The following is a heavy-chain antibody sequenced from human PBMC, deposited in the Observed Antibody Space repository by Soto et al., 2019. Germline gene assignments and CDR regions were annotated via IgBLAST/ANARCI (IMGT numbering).Heavy chain of an antibody. CDR2: ISAYNGNT. V-gene: IGHV1-18*01. CDR3: ARYHYYDSSGYSPFDY. D-gene: IGHD3-22*01. Sequence: ASVKVSCKASGYTFTSYGISWERQAPGQGLEWMGWISAYNGNTNYAQKLQGRVTMTTDTSTSTAYMELRSLRSDDTAVYYCARYHYYDSSGYSPFDYRGQRTLVPVAS. J-gene: IGHJ4*02. CDR1: GYTFTSYG.